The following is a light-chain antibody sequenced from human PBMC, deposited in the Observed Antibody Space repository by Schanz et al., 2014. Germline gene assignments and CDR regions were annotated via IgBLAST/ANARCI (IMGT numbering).Light chain of an antibody. J-gene: IGKJ1*01. CDR3: QEYGSSRT. V-gene: IGKV3-20*01. Sequence: EIVLTQSPDTLSLSPGERATLSCRAGQSVDYKYLTWYQQKPGQAPRLLIYGASSRATGIPDRFRGSGSGTHFTLTISRMEPEDFALYYCQEYGSSRTFGQGTKVEIK. CDR1: QSVDYKY. CDR2: GAS.